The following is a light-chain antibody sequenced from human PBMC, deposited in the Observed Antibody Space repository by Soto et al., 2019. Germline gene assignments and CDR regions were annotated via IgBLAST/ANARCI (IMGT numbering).Light chain of an antibody. CDR1: SSDVGAYNY. Sequence: QSVLTQPASVSGSPGQSITISCTGTSSDVGAYNYVSWYQQQSGKAPKLMIHEVSNRPSGVSNRFSGSKSGNTASLTISGLQAEDEDDYYCSSYTTSRAYVFGIGTKVTVL. V-gene: IGLV2-14*01. CDR3: SSYTTSRAYV. J-gene: IGLJ1*01. CDR2: EVS.